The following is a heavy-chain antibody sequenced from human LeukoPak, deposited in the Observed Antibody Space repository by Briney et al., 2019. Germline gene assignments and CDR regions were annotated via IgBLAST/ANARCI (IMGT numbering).Heavy chain of an antibody. J-gene: IGHJ4*02. D-gene: IGHD3-9*01. Sequence: PSETLSLTCSVSGGSMSSYCWSWIRQPPGKGLEWIGYIYYSGSTNYNPSLKSRVTISVDTSKNQFSLNLSSVTAADTAVYYCARGLTIYDILTAYYTFPYFDYWGQGTLVTVSS. CDR2: IYYSGST. CDR1: GGSMSSYC. V-gene: IGHV4-59*01. CDR3: ARGLTIYDILTAYYTFPYFDY.